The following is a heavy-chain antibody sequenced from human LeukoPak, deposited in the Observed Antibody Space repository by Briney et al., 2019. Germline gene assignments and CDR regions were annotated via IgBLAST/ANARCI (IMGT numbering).Heavy chain of an antibody. CDR1: GFNFSSYA. Sequence: PGGSLRLSRAGSGFNFSSYALSWVREAPGKGLEWVAVFSASGGSRDRTYYADYVKRRFTVSRDNSKNTLYLQMSSLRAEDTAVYYGAKDRAYSYGYCGDPVWGNYFGHWGHGILVTVSS. V-gene: IGHV3-23*01. CDR3: AKDRAYSYGYCGDPVWGNYFGH. J-gene: IGHJ4*01. D-gene: IGHD5-18*01. CDR2: FSASGGSRDRT.